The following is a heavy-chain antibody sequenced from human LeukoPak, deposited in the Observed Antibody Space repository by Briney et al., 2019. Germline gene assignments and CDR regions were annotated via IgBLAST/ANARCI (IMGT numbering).Heavy chain of an antibody. CDR2: INHSGST. D-gene: IGHD6-13*01. CDR1: GGSFSGYY. J-gene: IGHJ6*03. CDR3: ARWGASYSSSWYPRYYYYYMDV. V-gene: IGHV4-34*01. Sequence: SETLSLTCAVYGGSFSGYYWSWIRHPPRKRLEWIGEINHSGSTTYNTSLKSRVTISVDTSKNQFSLKLSSVTAADTAVYYCARWGASYSSSWYPRYYYYYMDVWGKRTTVTISS.